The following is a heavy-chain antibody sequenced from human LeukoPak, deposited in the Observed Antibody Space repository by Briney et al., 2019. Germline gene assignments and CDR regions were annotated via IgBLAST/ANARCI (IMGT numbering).Heavy chain of an antibody. Sequence: PGGSLRLSCAASGFTFSSYAMHWVRQAPGKGLEWVAVISYDGSNKYYADSVKGRFTISRDNSKNTLYLQMNSLRAEDTAVYYCARGGYDFWSGPQAHEYGMDVWGQGTTVTVSS. CDR1: GFTFSSYA. CDR3: ARGGYDFWSGPQAHEYGMDV. CDR2: ISYDGSNK. V-gene: IGHV3-30-3*01. J-gene: IGHJ6*02. D-gene: IGHD3-3*01.